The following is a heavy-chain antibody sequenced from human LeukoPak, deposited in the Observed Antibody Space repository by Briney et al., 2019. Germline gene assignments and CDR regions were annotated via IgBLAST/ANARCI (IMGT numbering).Heavy chain of an antibody. Sequence: GASVKVSCKASGGTFSSYAISWARQAPGQGLEWMGGIIPIFATANYAQKFQGRVTMTTDTSTSTAYMELRSLRSDDTAVYYCARVSGVYYDILTGYFGPPGFDYWGQGTLVTVSS. CDR3: ARVSGVYYDILTGYFGPPGFDY. CDR1: GGTFSSYA. V-gene: IGHV1-69*05. CDR2: IIPIFATA. D-gene: IGHD3-9*01. J-gene: IGHJ4*02.